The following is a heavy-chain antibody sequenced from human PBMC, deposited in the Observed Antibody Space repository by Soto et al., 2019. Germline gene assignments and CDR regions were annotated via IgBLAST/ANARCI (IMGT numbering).Heavy chain of an antibody. V-gene: IGHV1-18*04. J-gene: IGHJ6*02. CDR2: LSAYNGNT. D-gene: IGHD2-2*01. CDR3: ARDPVGCSSTSCYYYYYYGMDV. CDR1: GYTFTSYG. Sequence: QVQLVQSGAEVKKPGASVKVSCKASGYTFTSYGISWVRQAPGQGLEWMGWLSAYNGNTNYAQKLQGRVTMTTDTSTSTAYMELRSLRSDDTAVYYCARDPVGCSSTSCYYYYYYGMDVWGQGTTVTVSS.